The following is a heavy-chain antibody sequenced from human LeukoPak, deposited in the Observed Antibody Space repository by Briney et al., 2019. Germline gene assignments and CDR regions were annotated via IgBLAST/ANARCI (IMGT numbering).Heavy chain of an antibody. J-gene: IGHJ4*02. V-gene: IGHV3-53*01. Sequence: GGSLRLSCAASGFTVSSNCMSWVRQAPGKGLEWVSLICSGGNTYYADSVKGRFTISRDDSKNTLYLQMNSLRAEDTAVYYCARDGWFGELDKDHFDYWGQGTLVTVSS. D-gene: IGHD3-10*01. CDR1: GFTVSSNC. CDR3: ARDGWFGELDKDHFDY. CDR2: ICSGGNT.